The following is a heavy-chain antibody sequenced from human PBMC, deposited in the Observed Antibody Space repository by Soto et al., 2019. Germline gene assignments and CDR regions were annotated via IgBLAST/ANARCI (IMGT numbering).Heavy chain of an antibody. CDR3: ASFVGLLWGGVSPAESWGSYYFDN. D-gene: IGHD2-8*01. V-gene: IGHV4-30-4*01. Sequence: VQLQESGPGLVKPSQTLSLTCTVSGDSITSGDYYWSWIRQPPGKGLEWIGYIYYSGNTNYNSSLKSRVIMSVDTAKNHFSLKLTSVTAADTAVYYCASFVGLLWGGVSPAESWGSYYFDNWGQGTLVTVSS. J-gene: IGHJ4*02. CDR1: GDSITSGDYY. CDR2: IYYSGNT.